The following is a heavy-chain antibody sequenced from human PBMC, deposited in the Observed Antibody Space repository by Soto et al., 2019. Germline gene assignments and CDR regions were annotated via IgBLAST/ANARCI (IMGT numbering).Heavy chain of an antibody. CDR1: GFTFSSYP. Sequence: QVQLVESGGGVVQPGRSLRLSCAASGFTFSSYPMHWVRQAPGKGLEWVTVISYDGSNKYYADSVKGRFTLSRDNSKNTLYLHMNSLRSEDSAVYYCAREIAALSQYSCGMDVWGQGTTVTVSS. CDR2: ISYDGSNK. D-gene: IGHD6-6*01. CDR3: AREIAALSQYSCGMDV. V-gene: IGHV3-30-3*01. J-gene: IGHJ6*02.